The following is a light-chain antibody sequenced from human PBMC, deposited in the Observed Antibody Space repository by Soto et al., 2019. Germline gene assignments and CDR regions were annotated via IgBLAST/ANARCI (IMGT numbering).Light chain of an antibody. CDR3: GTWDSSLSTVV. J-gene: IGLJ2*01. V-gene: IGLV1-51*01. Sequence: QSVLTQPPSVSAAPGQKVTISCSGSSSNIGNNYVSWYQQLPGTAPKLLIYDNNKRPSGIPDRFSGSKSGTSATLGITGLKTGDEADYNCGTWDSSLSTVVFGGGTKVTVL. CDR1: SSNIGNNY. CDR2: DNN.